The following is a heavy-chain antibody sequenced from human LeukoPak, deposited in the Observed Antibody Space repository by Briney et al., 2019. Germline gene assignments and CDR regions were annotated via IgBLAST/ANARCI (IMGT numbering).Heavy chain of an antibody. J-gene: IGHJ6*03. D-gene: IGHD5-18*01. CDR3: ARLRGVNTAMAPSYYYYYYMDV. V-gene: IGHV5-51*01. Sequence: GESLKISCKGSGYSFTSYWIGWVRQMPGKGLKWMGIIYPGDSDTRYSPSFQGQFTISADKSISTAYLQWSSLKASDTAMYYCARLRGVNTAMAPSYYYYYYMDVWGKGTTVTVSS. CDR1: GYSFTSYW. CDR2: IYPGDSDT.